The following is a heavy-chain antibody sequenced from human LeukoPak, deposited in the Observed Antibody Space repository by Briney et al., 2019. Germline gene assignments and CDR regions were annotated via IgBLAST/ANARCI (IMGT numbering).Heavy chain of an antibody. D-gene: IGHD3-22*01. CDR3: TTDQPLYYYDSSGYYPPYYGMDV. CDR1: GFTFSNAW. V-gene: IGHV3-15*01. Sequence: PGGSLRLSCAASGFTFSNAWMSWVRQAPGKGLEWVGRIKSKTDGGTTDYAAPVKGRFTISRDDSKNTLYLQMNSLKTEDTAVYYCTTDQPLYYYDSSGYYPPYYGMDVWGQGTTVTVSS. J-gene: IGHJ6*02. CDR2: IKSKTDGGTT.